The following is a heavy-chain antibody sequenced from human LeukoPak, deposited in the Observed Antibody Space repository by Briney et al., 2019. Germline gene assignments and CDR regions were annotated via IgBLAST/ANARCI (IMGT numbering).Heavy chain of an antibody. V-gene: IGHV3-64*01. J-gene: IGHJ6*03. CDR2: ISSNGGST. Sequence: GGSLRLSCAASGFTFSSYAMHWVRQAPGKGLEYVSAISSNGGSTYYANSVKGRFTISRDNSKNTLYLQMGSLRAEDMAVYYCARVGWGYSYGYYYYYYMDVWGKGTTVTISS. D-gene: IGHD5-18*01. CDR3: ARVGWGYSYGYYYYYYMDV. CDR1: GFTFSSYA.